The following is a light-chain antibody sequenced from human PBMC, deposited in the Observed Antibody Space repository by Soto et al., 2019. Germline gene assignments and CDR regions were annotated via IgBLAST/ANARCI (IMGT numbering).Light chain of an antibody. CDR2: DAS. Sequence: EKVMTQSPATLSGSPGERATLSCRASQSVSSYLAWYQQKPGQAPRLLIYDASTRATGVPARFSGSGSGTEFTLTISSLQSEDLALYYCQQYDDWPETFGQGTKVEIK. J-gene: IGKJ1*01. CDR3: QQYDDWPET. CDR1: QSVSSY. V-gene: IGKV3-15*01.